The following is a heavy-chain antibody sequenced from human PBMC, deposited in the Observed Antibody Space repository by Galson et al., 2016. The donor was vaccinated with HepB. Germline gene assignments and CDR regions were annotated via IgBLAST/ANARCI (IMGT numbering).Heavy chain of an antibody. J-gene: IGHJ4*02. CDR2: ISDSGTGT. Sequence: SLRLSCAVSGFTFSNYAMIWVRQAPGKGLEWVSGISDSGTGTWYADSVKGRFTISRDNSKNTVYLQMNNVRVEDTAVYYCARNKEVGLRTEWAYWGQGTLVTVSS. CDR3: ARNKEVGLRTEWAY. V-gene: IGHV3-23*01. D-gene: IGHD1-26*01. CDR1: GFTFSNYA.